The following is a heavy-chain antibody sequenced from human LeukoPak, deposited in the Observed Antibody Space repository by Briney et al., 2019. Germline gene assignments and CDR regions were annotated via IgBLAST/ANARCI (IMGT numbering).Heavy chain of an antibody. D-gene: IGHD2-2*01. Sequence: GGSLRLSCAASGFTFSSYAMHWVRQAPGKGLEWVAVISYDGSNKYYADSVKGRFTISRDNSKNTLYLQMNSLRAEDTAVYYCASQYRLGPNYYGMDVWGQGTTVTVSS. CDR1: GFTFSSYA. CDR2: ISYDGSNK. V-gene: IGHV3-30-3*01. J-gene: IGHJ6*02. CDR3: ASQYRLGPNYYGMDV.